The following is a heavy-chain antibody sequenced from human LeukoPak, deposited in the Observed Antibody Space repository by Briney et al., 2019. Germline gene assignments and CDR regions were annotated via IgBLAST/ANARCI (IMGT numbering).Heavy chain of an antibody. J-gene: IGHJ4*02. D-gene: IGHD6-19*01. CDR2: IYYSGST. Sequence: SETLSLTCTVSGGSISSGGYYWSWIRQHPGKGLEWIGYIYYSGSTYYNPSLKSRVTISVDTSKNQFSLKLSSVTAADTAVYYCARVRIAVAGGVEWGQGTLVNVSS. V-gene: IGHV4-31*03. CDR1: GGSISSGGYY. CDR3: ARVRIAVAGGVE.